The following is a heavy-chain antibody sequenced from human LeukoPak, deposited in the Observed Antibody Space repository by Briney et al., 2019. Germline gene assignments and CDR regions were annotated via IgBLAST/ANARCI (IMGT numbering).Heavy chain of an antibody. CDR2: IRYDGSNK. Sequence: PGGSLRLSCAASGFTFSSYGMHWVRQAPGKGLEWVAFIRYDGSNKYYADSVKGRFTISRDNSKNTLYLQMNSLRAEDTAVYYCAKSPLGGFGELALPYWGQGTLVTVSS. D-gene: IGHD3-10*01. CDR1: GFTFSSYG. V-gene: IGHV3-30*02. CDR3: AKSPLGGFGELALPY. J-gene: IGHJ4*02.